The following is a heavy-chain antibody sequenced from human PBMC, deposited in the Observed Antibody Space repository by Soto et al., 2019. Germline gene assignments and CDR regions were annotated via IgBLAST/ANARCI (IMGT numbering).Heavy chain of an antibody. V-gene: IGHV1-69*18. CDR3: ARDGGFGELKY. CDR2: IIPVFETT. Sequence: QVQLVQSGAELKKPGSSVKVSCKASGDTFSGYPINWVRQAPGEGLEWMGRIIPVFETTNDAQRFEGRVTFTADESTNTAYMELRGLLSEDTAVYYCARDGGFGELKYWGPGTLVTGSS. J-gene: IGHJ4*02. D-gene: IGHD3-10*01. CDR1: GDTFSGYP.